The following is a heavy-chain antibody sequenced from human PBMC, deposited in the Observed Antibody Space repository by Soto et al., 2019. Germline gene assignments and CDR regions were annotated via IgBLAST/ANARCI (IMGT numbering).Heavy chain of an antibody. V-gene: IGHV1-69*05. J-gene: IGHJ4*02. Sequence: EASVKVSCKASGGTFSSYTITWVRQAPGQGLEWMGGISAVFVAPSYAQKLQGRVTMTTDTSTSTAYMELRSLRSDDTAVYYCARDGSGSFHWGQGTLVTVSS. CDR3: ARDGSGSFH. D-gene: IGHD3-10*01. CDR1: GGTFSSYT. CDR2: ISAVFVAP.